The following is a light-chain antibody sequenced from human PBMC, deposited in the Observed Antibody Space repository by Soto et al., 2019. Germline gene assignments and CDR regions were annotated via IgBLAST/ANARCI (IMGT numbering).Light chain of an antibody. Sequence: DIQMTQSPSILYASVGDRVTITCRASQNVSDWLAWYQQKPGKAPNVVIYKASNLHPGVPSRFSGNGFGTEFTLTISGLQPDDFATLYSQQYENYSAWTFGKGTKVEIK. CDR1: QNVSDW. CDR3: QQYENYSAWT. J-gene: IGKJ1*01. V-gene: IGKV1-5*03. CDR2: KAS.